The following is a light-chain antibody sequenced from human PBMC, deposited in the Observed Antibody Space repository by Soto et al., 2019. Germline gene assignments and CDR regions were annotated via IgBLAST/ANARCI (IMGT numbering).Light chain of an antibody. CDR3: QQRSNWRVT. V-gene: IGKV3-11*01. J-gene: IGKJ4*01. CDR2: DAS. Sequence: EIVLTQSPATLSLSPGERATLSCRASQSVSSYLAWYQQKPGQAPRLLIYDASNRATGIPARFSGSGSGTDFTLTISSLEPEDFEVYYCQQRSNWRVTLGGGTKVDIK. CDR1: QSVSSY.